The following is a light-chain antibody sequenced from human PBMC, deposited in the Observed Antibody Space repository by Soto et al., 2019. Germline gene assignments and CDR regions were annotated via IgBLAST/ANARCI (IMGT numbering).Light chain of an antibody. CDR2: KAS. Sequence: DIQMTQSPSTLSASVGDRVTITCRASQSISSWLAWYQQKPGKAPKLLIYKASTLKSGVPSRFSGSGSGTELTITISSLQPDDFETYYCQHYNSYSEAFGQGTKVDNK. V-gene: IGKV1-5*03. CDR3: QHYNSYSEA. J-gene: IGKJ1*01. CDR1: QSISSW.